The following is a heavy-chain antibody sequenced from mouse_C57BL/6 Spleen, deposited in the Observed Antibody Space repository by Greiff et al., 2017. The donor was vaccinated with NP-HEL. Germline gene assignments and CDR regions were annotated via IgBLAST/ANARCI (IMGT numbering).Heavy chain of an antibody. CDR3: GTTVVATDAMDD. CDR2: IDPSASYT. Sequence: QVQLQQSGAELVLPGASVKLSCKASGYTFPSYWMPWVKQRPGQGLEWIGDIDPSASYTNYNQKFKGKSTLTVDKSSSTAYMQLSSLTSEDSAVNYGGTTVVATDAMDDWGQGTTVTVSS. CDR1: GYTFPSYW. D-gene: IGHD1-1*01. V-gene: IGHV1-69*01. J-gene: IGHJ4*01.